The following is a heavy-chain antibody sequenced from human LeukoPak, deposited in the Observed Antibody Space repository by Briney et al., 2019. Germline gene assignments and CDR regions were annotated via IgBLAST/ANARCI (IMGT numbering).Heavy chain of an antibody. CDR3: ARGGFPPPVVYYFAF. CDR1: GFTVSSNY. Sequence: GGSLRLSCAASGFTVSSNYMSWVRQAPGKGLEWVSVIFRGGSTYYANSVKGRFTISRDNSKNTLYLQMNSLRAEDTAVYYCARGGFPPPVVYYFAFWGQGPLVTVSS. CDR2: IFRGGST. J-gene: IGHJ4*02. D-gene: IGHD3-16*01. V-gene: IGHV3-53*01.